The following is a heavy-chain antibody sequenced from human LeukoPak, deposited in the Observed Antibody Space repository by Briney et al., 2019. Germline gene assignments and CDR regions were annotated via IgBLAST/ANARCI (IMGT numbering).Heavy chain of an antibody. J-gene: IGHJ4*02. Sequence: HAGGSLRLSCAASGFTFSSYAMHWVRQAPGKGLEWVAVISYDGSNKYYADSVKGRFTISRDNSKNTLYLQMNSLRAEDTAVYYCTPNFWSAFEGYWGQGTLVTVSS. CDR3: TPNFWSAFEGY. V-gene: IGHV3-30-3*01. CDR1: GFTFSSYA. CDR2: ISYDGSNK. D-gene: IGHD3-3*01.